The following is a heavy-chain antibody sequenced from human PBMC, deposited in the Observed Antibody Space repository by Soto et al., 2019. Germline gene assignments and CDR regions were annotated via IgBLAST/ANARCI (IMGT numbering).Heavy chain of an antibody. V-gene: IGHV3-33*01. Sequence: GGSLRLSCAASGFTFSSYGMHWVRQAPGKGLEWVAVIWYDGSNKYYADSVKGRFTISRDNSKNTLYLQMNSLRAEDTAVYYCARDARSWSGYYPAPPSYGMDVWGQGTTVTVSS. CDR1: GFTFSSYG. D-gene: IGHD3-3*01. CDR2: IWYDGSNK. CDR3: ARDARSWSGYYPAPPSYGMDV. J-gene: IGHJ6*02.